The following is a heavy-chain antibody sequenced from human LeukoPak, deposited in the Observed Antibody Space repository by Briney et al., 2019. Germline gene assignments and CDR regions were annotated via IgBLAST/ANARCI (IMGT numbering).Heavy chain of an antibody. J-gene: IGHJ3*02. CDR2: INPNSGGT. CDR1: GYTFTRYY. V-gene: IGHV1-2*02. Sequence: ASVKVSCKASGYTFTRYYIHWVRQAPGQGLEWMGWINPNSGGTNYAQRSQGRVTMTRDTSINTAYMEVSRLRSDDTAVYYCARENQLGNAFDIWGQGTMVTVSS. CDR3: ARENQLGNAFDI. D-gene: IGHD7-27*01.